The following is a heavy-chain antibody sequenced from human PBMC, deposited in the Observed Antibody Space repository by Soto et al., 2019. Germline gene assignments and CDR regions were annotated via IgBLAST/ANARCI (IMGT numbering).Heavy chain of an antibody. D-gene: IGHD4-17*01. V-gene: IGHV2-5*02. CDR2: IYWDDDK. CDR3: AHRLNDSGDYVSPAGFDY. CDR1: GFSLSTSGVG. J-gene: IGHJ4*02. Sequence: QITLKESGPTLVKPTQTLTLTCTFSGFSLSTSGVGVGWIRQPPGKALEWLALIYWDDDKRYSPSLKSRLTITKDTSKNQVVLTMTNMHPVDTATYYCAHRLNDSGDYVSPAGFDYWGQGTLVTVSS.